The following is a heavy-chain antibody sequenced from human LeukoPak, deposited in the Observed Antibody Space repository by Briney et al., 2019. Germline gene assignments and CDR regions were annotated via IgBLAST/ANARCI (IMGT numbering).Heavy chain of an antibody. J-gene: IGHJ6*04. D-gene: IGHD6-19*01. Sequence: PSETLSLTCAVSGASISSHYWTWIRQPPGKGLEWIGEINPRGSTNYNPSLESRVTVSADTSRNQLSLSLTSVTAADSAVYFCARGLRQGSAWSWGPKEKSYQYMDVWGTGTTVIVSS. CDR3: ARGLRQGSAWSWGPKEKSYQYMDV. CDR2: INPRGST. V-gene: IGHV4-34*01. CDR1: GASISSHY.